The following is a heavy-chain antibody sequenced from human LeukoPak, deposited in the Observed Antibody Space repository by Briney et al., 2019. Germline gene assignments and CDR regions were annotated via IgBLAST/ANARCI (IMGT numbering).Heavy chain of an antibody. CDR2: IIPIFGTA. V-gene: IGHV1-69*13. Sequence: GASVKVSCKASGGTFSIYAISWVRQAPGQGLEWMGGIIPIFGTANYAQKFQGRVTITADESTSTAYMELSSLRSEDTAVYYCARVEDYYDSSGYLFDYWGQGTLVTVSS. D-gene: IGHD3-22*01. CDR3: ARVEDYYDSSGYLFDY. J-gene: IGHJ4*02. CDR1: GGTFSIYA.